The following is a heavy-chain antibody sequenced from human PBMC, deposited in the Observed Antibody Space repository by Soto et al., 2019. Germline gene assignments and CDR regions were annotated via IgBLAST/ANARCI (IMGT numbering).Heavy chain of an antibody. CDR3: ARRGGWSGYYRPEYYYYYGMDV. CDR2: INHSGST. Sequence: PSETLSLTCAVYGGSFSAYYWSWIRQPPGKGLEWIGEINHSGSTNYNPSLKSRVTISVDTSKNQFSLKLSSVTAADTAVYYCARRGGWSGYYRPEYYYYYGMDVWGQGTTVTVSS. D-gene: IGHD3-3*01. CDR1: GGSFSAYY. J-gene: IGHJ6*02. V-gene: IGHV4-34*01.